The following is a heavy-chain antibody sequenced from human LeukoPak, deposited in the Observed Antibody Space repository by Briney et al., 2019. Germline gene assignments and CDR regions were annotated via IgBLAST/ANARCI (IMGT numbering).Heavy chain of an antibody. CDR2: ISYDGSNK. CDR3: AREEWYYFDY. D-gene: IGHD3-3*01. V-gene: IGHV3-30-3*01. CDR1: GFTFNTYA. Sequence: PGGSQRLSCVASGFTFNTYAIHWVRQAPGKGLEWVAVISYDGSNKYYEDSVKGRFTISRDNSKNTLYMQMNSLRAEDMAVYYCAREEWYYFDYWGQGTLVTVSP. J-gene: IGHJ4*02.